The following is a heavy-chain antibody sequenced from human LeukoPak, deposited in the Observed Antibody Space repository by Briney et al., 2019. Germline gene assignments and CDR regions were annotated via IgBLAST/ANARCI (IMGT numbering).Heavy chain of an antibody. V-gene: IGHV4-30-4*08. J-gene: IGHJ3*02. CDR3: ALWESLSSHSFEI. CDR1: GASISSGAYY. CDR2: ISYSGST. Sequence: SETLSLTCTVSGASISSGAYYWTWIRQPPGKGLEWLGNISYSGSTYYNLSLKSRVTISVDTSKNHFSLKLNSVTAANTAVYFCALWESLSSHSFEIWGQGTMVTVSS. D-gene: IGHD1-26*01.